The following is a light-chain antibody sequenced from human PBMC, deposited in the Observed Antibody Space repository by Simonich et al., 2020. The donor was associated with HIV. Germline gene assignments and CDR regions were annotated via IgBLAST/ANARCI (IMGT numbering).Light chain of an antibody. CDR3: QQTNSFPRT. CDR1: QRISRY. Sequence: DIQLPQSPSSMFASVRARVTFTCWQSQRISRYLNWYQQKPGKAPKVLIYVASSLQSVVPSRLSGSGSGTDFTLTISSLQPEDFATYYCQQTNSFPRTFGQGTKVEIK. CDR2: VAS. V-gene: IGKV1-39*01. J-gene: IGKJ1*01.